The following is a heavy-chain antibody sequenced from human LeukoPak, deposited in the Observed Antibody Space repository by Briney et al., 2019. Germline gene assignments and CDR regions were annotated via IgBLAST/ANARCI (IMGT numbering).Heavy chain of an antibody. D-gene: IGHD6-19*01. CDR1: GFSFSRYA. V-gene: IGHV3-64*01. J-gene: IGHJ4*02. Sequence: GGSLRLSCAASGFSFSRYAMHWVRQAPGKGLECVSAISSNGGSTYYANSVKGRFTISRDNSKNTLYLQMGSLRAEDMAVYYCARESVTSAWLFDSWGQGTLVTVSS. CDR2: ISSNGGST. CDR3: ARESVTSAWLFDS.